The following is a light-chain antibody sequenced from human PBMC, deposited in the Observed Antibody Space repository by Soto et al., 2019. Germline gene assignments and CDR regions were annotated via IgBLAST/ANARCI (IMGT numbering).Light chain of an antibody. J-gene: IGKJ1*01. V-gene: IGKV1-27*01. CDR1: QGIIDY. Sequence: DIQMTQSPSSLSASVGDTVTITCRASQGIIDYLAWFQQRPGQAPKLLIYAASTLHTGVPSRCSGSGAGGSGACTEFTLTISSLQPEDVGTYYCHEYDTAPQTFGPGTSVEIK. CDR3: HEYDTAPQT. CDR2: AAS.